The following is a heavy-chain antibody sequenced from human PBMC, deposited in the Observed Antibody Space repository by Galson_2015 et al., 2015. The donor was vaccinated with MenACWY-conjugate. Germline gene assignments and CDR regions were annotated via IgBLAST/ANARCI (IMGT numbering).Heavy chain of an antibody. D-gene: IGHD2-15*01. CDR1: GFTFSSYA. CDR3: VKGYCSGGSCYHFDY. V-gene: IGHV3-64D*06. J-gene: IGHJ4*02. CDR2: ISSNGGST. Sequence: SLRLSCAASGFTFSSYAMHWVRQAPGKGLEYVSAISSNGGSTYYADSVEGRFTISRDNSKNTLYLQMSSLRAEDTAVYYCVKGYCSGGSCYHFDYWGQGTLVTVSS.